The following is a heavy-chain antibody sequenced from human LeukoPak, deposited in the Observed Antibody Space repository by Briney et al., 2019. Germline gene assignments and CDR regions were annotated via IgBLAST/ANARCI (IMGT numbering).Heavy chain of an antibody. Sequence: SGGSLRLSCAASGFTFSTYSMNWVRQAPGKGLEWVAVIWYDGSNKYYADSVKGRFTISRDNSKNTLYLQMNSLRAEDTAVYYCARESRHHRFFDYWGQGTLVTVSS. CDR3: ARESRHHRFFDY. J-gene: IGHJ4*02. D-gene: IGHD3-16*01. CDR1: GFTFSTYS. CDR2: IWYDGSNK. V-gene: IGHV3-33*08.